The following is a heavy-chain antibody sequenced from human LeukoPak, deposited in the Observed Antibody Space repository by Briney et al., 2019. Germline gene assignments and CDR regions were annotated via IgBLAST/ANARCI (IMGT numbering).Heavy chain of an antibody. Sequence: GESLKISCTASGYSFTSYWISWVRQMPGKGLEWLGRIDTSGSYTNYSPSFQGHVTISADKSISTAYLQWSSLKASDTAMYYCARPEEHGDYVHDAFDIWGQGTMVTVSS. CDR2: IDTSGSYT. CDR1: GYSFTSYW. J-gene: IGHJ3*02. V-gene: IGHV5-10-1*01. D-gene: IGHD4-17*01. CDR3: ARPEEHGDYVHDAFDI.